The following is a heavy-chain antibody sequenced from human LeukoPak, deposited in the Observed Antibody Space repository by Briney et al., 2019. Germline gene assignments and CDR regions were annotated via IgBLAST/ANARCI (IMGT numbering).Heavy chain of an antibody. CDR1: GGSISSGSYY. CDR3: ARVNFVYKDAFDI. Sequence: PSQTLSLTCTVSGGSISSGSYYWSWIRQPAGKGLEWIGRIYTSGSTNYNPSLKSRVTISVDTSKNQFSLKLSSETAADTAVYYCARVNFVYKDAFDIWGQGTMVTVSS. CDR2: IYTSGST. V-gene: IGHV4-61*02. D-gene: IGHD1-1*01. J-gene: IGHJ3*02.